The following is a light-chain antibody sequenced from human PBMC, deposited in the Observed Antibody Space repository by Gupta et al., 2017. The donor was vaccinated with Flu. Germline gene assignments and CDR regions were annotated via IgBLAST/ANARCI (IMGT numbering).Light chain of an antibody. J-gene: IGLJ1*01. CDR3: WSYAGSSTFYV. Sequence: KLLIYEVSTRPSGISHRFSGSQSDNTASLTLSGLPAEDEADYYCWSYAGSSTFYVFVTGTKVTVL. CDR2: EVS. V-gene: IGLV2-23*02.